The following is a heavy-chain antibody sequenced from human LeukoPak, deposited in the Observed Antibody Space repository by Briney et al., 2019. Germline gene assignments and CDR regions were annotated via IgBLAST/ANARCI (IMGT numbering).Heavy chain of an antibody. Sequence: GGSLRLSCAASGFTFSSYWMSWVRQAPGKGLEWVANIKQDGSEKYYVDSVKGRFTISRDNAKNSLYLQMNSLRAEDTAVFYCARGSWYGDFDYWGQGTLVTVSS. CDR2: IKQDGSEK. V-gene: IGHV3-7*01. D-gene: IGHD6-13*01. CDR1: GFTFSSYW. J-gene: IGHJ4*02. CDR3: ARGSWYGDFDY.